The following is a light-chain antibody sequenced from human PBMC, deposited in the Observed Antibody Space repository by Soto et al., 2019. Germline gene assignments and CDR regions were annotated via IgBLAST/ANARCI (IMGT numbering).Light chain of an antibody. V-gene: IGLV2-11*01. Sequence: QSALTQPRSVSGSPGQSVTISCTGTSSDVGGYNYVSWYQQHPGKAPKLMIYDVSKRPSGVPDRFSGSKSGNTASLTISGLQAEDEADYYCCSYAGRYTFRVFGTGTKVTV. CDR3: CSYAGRYTFRV. CDR1: SSDVGGYNY. CDR2: DVS. J-gene: IGLJ1*01.